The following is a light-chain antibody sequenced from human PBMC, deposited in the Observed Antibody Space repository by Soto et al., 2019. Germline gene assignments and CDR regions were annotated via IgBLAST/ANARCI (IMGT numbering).Light chain of an antibody. V-gene: IGKV3-11*01. Sequence: EIVLTQSPATLSLSPGERATLSCRASQTIRGYLAWYQHKPGQAPRLLIYSKSNNSAAGIPARFSGSGSGTDFTLTISSLEPEDFAVYYCQQRNTWPITFGQGTRLEIK. CDR1: QTIRGY. CDR3: QQRNTWPIT. CDR2: SKS. J-gene: IGKJ5*01.